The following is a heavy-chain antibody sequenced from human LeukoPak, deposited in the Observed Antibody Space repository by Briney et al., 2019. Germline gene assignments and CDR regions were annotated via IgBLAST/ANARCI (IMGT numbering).Heavy chain of an antibody. J-gene: IGHJ3*02. CDR2: VRDNGEN. D-gene: IGHD5-18*01. V-gene: IGHV4-59*08. CDR1: GGSINAYY. Sequence: SETLSLTCTVSGGSINAYYWSWIRQPPGKGLEWIAYVRDNGENNYNPSLKSRVAISVDTANNQISLRLNFVTAADAAIYYCARQPANTAAFDIWGLGTMVTVSS. CDR3: ARQPANTAAFDI.